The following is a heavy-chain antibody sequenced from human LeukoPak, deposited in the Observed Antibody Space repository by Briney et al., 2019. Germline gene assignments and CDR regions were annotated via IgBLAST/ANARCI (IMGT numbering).Heavy chain of an antibody. Sequence: KPSETLSLTCTVSVDSMFGYHWSWIRQPPGGGLEWIGYIYDTGRTNYSPSLKSRVTISLDTSKNQFSLKLSSVTAADTAVYYCARDEPYGSANYYYYYYMDVWGKGTTVTVSS. CDR1: VDSMFGYH. CDR2: IYDTGRT. V-gene: IGHV4-59*12. D-gene: IGHD3-10*01. J-gene: IGHJ6*03. CDR3: ARDEPYGSANYYYYYYMDV.